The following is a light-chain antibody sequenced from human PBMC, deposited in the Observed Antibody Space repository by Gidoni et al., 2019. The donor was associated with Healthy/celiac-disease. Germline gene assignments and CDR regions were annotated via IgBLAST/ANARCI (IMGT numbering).Light chain of an antibody. CDR3: QQYGSSTT. J-gene: IGKJ3*01. Sequence: ELILTPSPRTLSLSPGQRATLSCRASQSGSSSDLAWYQQSPGQAPRLLSDGACSRATGIPDRVSGSGSGTDFTLTISRLEPEDFAVYYWQQYGSSTTFGPGTKVEIK. CDR1: QSGSSSD. CDR2: GAC. V-gene: IGKV3-20*01.